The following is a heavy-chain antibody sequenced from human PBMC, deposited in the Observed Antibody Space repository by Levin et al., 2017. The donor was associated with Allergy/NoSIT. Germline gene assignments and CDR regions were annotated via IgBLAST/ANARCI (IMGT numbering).Heavy chain of an antibody. CDR3: ARDRNDFWSGYYTEAVDI. D-gene: IGHD3-3*01. V-gene: IGHV4-61*01. CDR2: VNYNGNT. J-gene: IGHJ3*02. CDR1: GGSVNSVSYY. Sequence: SETLSLTCTVSGGSVNSVSYYWSWIRQPPGKGLEWIGSVNYNGNTNYNPSFKSRVTISLDTSKNQFSLRLTSVTAADTAVYFCARDRNDFWSGYYTEAVDIWGQGTLVTVSS.